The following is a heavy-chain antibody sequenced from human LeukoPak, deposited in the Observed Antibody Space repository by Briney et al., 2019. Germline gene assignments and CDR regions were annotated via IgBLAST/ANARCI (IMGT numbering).Heavy chain of an antibody. CDR3: ARDPQVTAIHDAFDI. Sequence: GGSLRLSCAASGFTVRSNYMSWVRQAPGKGLEWVSVIYSGGSTYYADSVKGRFTISRDISKNTLYLQMNSLRAEDTAVYYCARDPQVTAIHDAFDIWGQGTMVTVSS. J-gene: IGHJ3*02. D-gene: IGHD2-21*02. CDR1: GFTVRSNY. V-gene: IGHV3-66*01. CDR2: IYSGGST.